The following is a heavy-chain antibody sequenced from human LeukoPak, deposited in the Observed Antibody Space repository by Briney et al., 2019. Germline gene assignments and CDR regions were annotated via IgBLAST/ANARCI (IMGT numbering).Heavy chain of an antibody. D-gene: IGHD1-26*01. Sequence: GGSLRLFCAASGFTFRSYAMSWVRQAPGKGLEWVSVIYSGGSTDYADSVKGRFTISRDNSKNTLYLQMNSLRAEDTALYYCARDTGGRYRRFDYWGQGTLVTVSS. CDR1: GFTFRSYA. CDR2: IYSGGST. CDR3: ARDTGGRYRRFDY. J-gene: IGHJ4*02. V-gene: IGHV3-66*01.